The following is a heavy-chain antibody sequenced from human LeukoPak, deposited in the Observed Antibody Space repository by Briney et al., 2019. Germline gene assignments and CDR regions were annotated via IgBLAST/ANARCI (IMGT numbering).Heavy chain of an antibody. J-gene: IGHJ4*02. CDR3: TRDRGAYNLYDY. D-gene: IGHD1-1*01. V-gene: IGHV3-49*03. CDR2: IRSKAYGETA. Sequence: GGSLRLSCTASGFTFGDYAMSWIRQAPEKGLEWVGFIRSKAYGETADYAASVKGRFTISRDDSKAIAYLQMNSLKTEDTAVYHCTRDRGAYNLYDYWGQGTLVTISS. CDR1: GFTFGDYA.